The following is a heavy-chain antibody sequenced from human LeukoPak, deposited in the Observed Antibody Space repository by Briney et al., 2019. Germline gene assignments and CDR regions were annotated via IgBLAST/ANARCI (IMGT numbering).Heavy chain of an antibody. CDR1: GYTFTSYY. D-gene: IGHD4-17*01. CDR3: ARDPDYGSHYYYYMDV. Sequence: ASVKVSCKASGYTFTSYYMHWVRQAPGQGLEWMGIINPSGGITSYAQKFQGRVTMTRDTSTSTVYMELSSLRSEDTAVYYCARDPDYGSHYYYYMDVWGKGTTVTVSS. J-gene: IGHJ6*03. V-gene: IGHV1-46*03. CDR2: INPSGGIT.